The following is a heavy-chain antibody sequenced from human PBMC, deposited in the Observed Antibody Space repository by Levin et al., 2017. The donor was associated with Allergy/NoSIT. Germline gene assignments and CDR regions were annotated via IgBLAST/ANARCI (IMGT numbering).Heavy chain of an antibody. D-gene: IGHD4-17*01. CDR2: ISWNSGSI. V-gene: IGHV3-9*01. J-gene: IGHJ4*02. CDR1: GFTFDDYA. Sequence: GGSLRLSCAASGFTFDDYAMHWVRQAPGKGLEWVSGISWNSGSIGYADSVKGRFTISRDNAKNSLYLQMNSLRAEDTALYYCAKDISVNGDYVFDYWGQGTLVTVSS. CDR3: AKDISVNGDYVFDY.